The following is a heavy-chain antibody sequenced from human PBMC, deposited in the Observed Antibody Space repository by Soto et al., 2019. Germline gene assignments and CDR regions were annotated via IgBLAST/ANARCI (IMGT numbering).Heavy chain of an antibody. CDR1: GFNVGAFA. V-gene: IGHV3-48*03. D-gene: IGHD6-6*01. CDR3: ARATYSSSYYFDS. CDR2: IGSSGSTI. J-gene: IGHJ4*02. Sequence: GGSLRLSCAASGFNVGAFAVNWVRQAPGKGLEWVSKIGSSGSTIWYADSVKGRFTISRDNAKNSLYLQMNSLRGEDTAVYYCARATYSSSYYFDSWGQGTLVTVSS.